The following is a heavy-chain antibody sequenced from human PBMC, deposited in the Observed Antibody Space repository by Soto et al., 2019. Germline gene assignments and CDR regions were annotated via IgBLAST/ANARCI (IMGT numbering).Heavy chain of an antibody. Sequence: ASVKVSCKASGYTFTSYGISWVRQAPGQGLEWMGWISAYNGNTNYAQKPQGRVTMTTDTSTSTAYMELRSLRSDDTAVYYCARDLGDYDFWSGYRRRFDPWGQGTLVTVSS. V-gene: IGHV1-18*01. D-gene: IGHD3-3*01. J-gene: IGHJ5*02. CDR2: ISAYNGNT. CDR1: GYTFTSYG. CDR3: ARDLGDYDFWSGYRRRFDP.